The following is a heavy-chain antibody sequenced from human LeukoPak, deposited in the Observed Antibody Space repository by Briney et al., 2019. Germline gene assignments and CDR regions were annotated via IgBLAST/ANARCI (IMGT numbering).Heavy chain of an antibody. CDR1: GYSFTCYY. CDR2: INPNSGGT. D-gene: IGHD2-21*02. CDR3: ARDGAQIVVVTDISNFDN. J-gene: IGHJ4*02. Sequence: ASVNVSFKASGYSFTCYYIHWVRQAPGQGLGWVGWINPNSGGTKYAQKYQGRVTLTRDTSISTAYMELKSLTSDDTAVYYCARDGAQIVVVTDISNFDNWGQGTLVTVSS. V-gene: IGHV1-2*02.